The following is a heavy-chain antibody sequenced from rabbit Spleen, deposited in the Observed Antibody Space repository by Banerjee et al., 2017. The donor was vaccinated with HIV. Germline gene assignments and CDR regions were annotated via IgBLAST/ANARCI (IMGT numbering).Heavy chain of an antibody. D-gene: IGHD4-2*01. CDR1: GFTLSSYY. J-gene: IGHJ4*01. CDR3: ARNGGMLDYNL. V-gene: IGHV1S7*01. CDR2: IDPVFGIT. Sequence: HLKESGGGLVQPGGSLKLSCTASGFTLSSYYMNWVRQAPGKGLEWIGYIDPVFGITYYANWVNGRFSISRENAQNTVFLQMTSLTVADTATYFCARNGGMLDYNLWGPGTLVTVS.